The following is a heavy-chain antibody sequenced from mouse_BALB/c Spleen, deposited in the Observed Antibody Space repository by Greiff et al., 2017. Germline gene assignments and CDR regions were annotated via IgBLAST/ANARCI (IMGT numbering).Heavy chain of an antibody. Sequence: DVKLVESGGGLVKPGGSLKLSCAASGFTFSDYYMYWVRQTPEKRLEWVATISDGGSYTYYPDSVKGRFTISRDNAKNNLYLQMSSLKSEDTAMYYCACGSSSAWFAYWGQGTLVTVSA. CDR1: GFTFSDYY. D-gene: IGHD1-1*01. CDR3: ACGSSSAWFAY. V-gene: IGHV5-4*02. J-gene: IGHJ3*01. CDR2: ISDGGSYT.